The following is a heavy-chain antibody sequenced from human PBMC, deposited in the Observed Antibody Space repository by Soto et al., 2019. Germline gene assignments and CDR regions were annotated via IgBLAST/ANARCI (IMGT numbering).Heavy chain of an antibody. J-gene: IGHJ4*02. CDR3: ATNYGSGSAHFDN. V-gene: IGHV1-69*02. Sequence: QVQLVQSGAEVKTPGSSVKVSCTASGDTFNFYTLSWVRQAPGQGLEWMGRIIPMLGMSNYAQNFPGRVTMIADNSTSTAYMESSSLRSEDTALYYCATNYGSGSAHFDNWGQGTLVTVSS. CDR2: IIPMLGMS. D-gene: IGHD3-10*01. CDR1: GDTFNFYT.